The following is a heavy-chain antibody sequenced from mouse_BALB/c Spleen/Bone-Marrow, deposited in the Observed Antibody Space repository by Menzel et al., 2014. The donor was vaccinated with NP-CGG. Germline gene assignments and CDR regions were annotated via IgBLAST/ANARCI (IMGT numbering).Heavy chain of an antibody. CDR1: GFNIKDTY. Sequence: VQLQQSGPELVKPGASVKLSCTASGFNIKDTYMHWVKQRPEQGLEWIGRIDPANGNTKYDQKFQGKATITADTSSNTAYLQLSSVTSEDTAVYWCAGDGAYWGQGTLVTVSA. V-gene: IGHV14-3*02. CDR2: IDPANGNT. D-gene: IGHD3-3*01. J-gene: IGHJ3*01. CDR3: AGDGAY.